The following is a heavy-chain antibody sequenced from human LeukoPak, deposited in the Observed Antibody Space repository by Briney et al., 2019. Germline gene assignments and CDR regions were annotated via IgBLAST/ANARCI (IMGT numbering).Heavy chain of an antibody. CDR1: GFTFSNDW. Sequence: PGGSLRLSCAVSGFTFSNDWMHWVRQAPGKGLVWVSRISGDGTTTNYTDSVKGRFTISRDNAKKTLYLQMDSLRAEDTAVYYCAGTWSFDYWGQGTLVTVSS. V-gene: IGHV3-74*01. D-gene: IGHD2-15*01. CDR3: AGTWSFDY. CDR2: ISGDGTTT. J-gene: IGHJ4*02.